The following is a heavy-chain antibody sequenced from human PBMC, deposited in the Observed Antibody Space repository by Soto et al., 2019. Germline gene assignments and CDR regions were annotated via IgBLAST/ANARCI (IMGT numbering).Heavy chain of an antibody. CDR1: GSTFSSYA. V-gene: IGHV1-69*13. CDR3: ATIVGATTDGTFDY. CDR2: IIPIFGTA. Sequence: SVKVSCKASGSTFSSYAISWVRQAPGQGLEWMGGIIPIFGTANYAQKFQGRVTITADESTSTAYMELSSLRSEDTAVYYCATIVGATTDGTFDYWGQGTLVTVSS. D-gene: IGHD1-26*01. J-gene: IGHJ4*02.